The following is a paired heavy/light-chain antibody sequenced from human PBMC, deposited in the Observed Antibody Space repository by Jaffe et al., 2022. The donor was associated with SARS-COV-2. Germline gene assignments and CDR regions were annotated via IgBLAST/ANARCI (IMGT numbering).Heavy chain of an antibody. CDR3: ARDTPTGFAFDI. V-gene: IGHV3-64*01. CDR1: GFTFETYP. Sequence: ELRLVESGGGLVQPGGSLRLSCAASGFTFETYPMHWVRQTPGRGLEYISSITGDGRHTSYATSVEGRFTISRDNSKNTLFLQMGSLRSEDMAVYYCARDTPTGFAFDIWGQGTKVTVSS. D-gene: IGHD3-9*01. CDR2: ITGDGRHT. J-gene: IGHJ3*02.
Light chain of an antibody. Sequence: QSALTQPASVSGSPGQSITISCTGTSGDVGAYDFVSWYRQDPGKAPTLIIYHVSSRPSGVSNRFSGSKSGNTASLTISGLQAEDEADYYCKSYTTSRTMYVFGTGTKVTVL. CDR2: HVS. CDR1: SGDVGAYDF. J-gene: IGLJ1*01. V-gene: IGLV2-14*03. CDR3: KSYTTSRTMYV.